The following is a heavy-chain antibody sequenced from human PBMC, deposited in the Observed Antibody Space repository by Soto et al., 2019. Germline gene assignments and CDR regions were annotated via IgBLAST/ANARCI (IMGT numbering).Heavy chain of an antibody. V-gene: IGHV1-3*01. CDR1: GYTFTSYA. Sequence: ASVKVSCKASGYTFTSYAMHWVRQAPGQRLEWMGWINAGNGNTKYSQKFQGRVTMTRDTSTSTVYMELSSLRSEDTAVYYCARDKQQQLVRDYYYGMDVWGQGTTVTVSS. J-gene: IGHJ6*02. D-gene: IGHD6-13*01. CDR2: INAGNGNT. CDR3: ARDKQQQLVRDYYYGMDV.